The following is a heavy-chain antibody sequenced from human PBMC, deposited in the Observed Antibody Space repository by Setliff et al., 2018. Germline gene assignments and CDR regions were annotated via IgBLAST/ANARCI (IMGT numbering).Heavy chain of an antibody. CDR2: IKQDGSEK. CDR3: AKNGFGVVALGVNNWFDP. J-gene: IGHJ5*02. Sequence: QPGGSLRLSCAASGFTFSSYWMTWVRQAPGKGLEWVANIKQDGSEKYYVDSVKGRFTISRDNAKNSLYLQMNSLRAEDTAVYYCAKNGFGVVALGVNNWFDPWGQGTLVTVSS. D-gene: IGHD3-10*01. CDR1: GFTFSSYW. V-gene: IGHV3-7*03.